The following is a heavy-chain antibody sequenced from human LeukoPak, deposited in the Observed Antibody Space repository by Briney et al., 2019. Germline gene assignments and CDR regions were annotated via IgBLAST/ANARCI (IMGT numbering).Heavy chain of an antibody. CDR3: ARYLSNYYYYYMDV. CDR1: GYTLTGYY. Sequence: ASVKVSCKASGYTLTGYYMHWVRQAPGQGLEWMGWINPNSGGTNYAQKFQGRVTMTRDTSISTAYMELSRLRSDDTAVYYCARYLSNYYYYYMDVWGKGTTVTISS. J-gene: IGHJ6*03. V-gene: IGHV1-2*02. D-gene: IGHD2/OR15-2a*01. CDR2: INPNSGGT.